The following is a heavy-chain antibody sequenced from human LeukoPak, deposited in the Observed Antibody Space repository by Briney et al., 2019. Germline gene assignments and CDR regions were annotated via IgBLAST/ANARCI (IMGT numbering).Heavy chain of an antibody. D-gene: IGHD3-22*01. Sequence: PWGSLRLSCAASGFTFSSYAMNWVRQAPGKGLEWVSAISGSGDTTYYADSVKGRFTISRDNSKNTLSLQMNSLRAEDTAVYYCAKGAYSSGYYGEYFQHWGQGTLVTVSS. V-gene: IGHV3-23*01. CDR1: GFTFSSYA. CDR3: AKGAYSSGYYGEYFQH. J-gene: IGHJ1*01. CDR2: ISGSGDTT.